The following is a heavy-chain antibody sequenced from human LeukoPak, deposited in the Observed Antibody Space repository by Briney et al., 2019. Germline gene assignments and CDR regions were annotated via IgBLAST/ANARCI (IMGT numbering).Heavy chain of an antibody. J-gene: IGHJ4*02. CDR3: ARDSGSYYGDVY. Sequence: ASVKVSCKASGGTFSSYAISWVRQAPGQGLEWMGGIIPIFGTANYAQKFQGRVTITADESTSTAYMELSSLRSEDTAVYYCARDSGSYYGDVYWGQGTLVTVSS. V-gene: IGHV1-69*13. D-gene: IGHD1-26*01. CDR2: IIPIFGTA. CDR1: GGTFSSYA.